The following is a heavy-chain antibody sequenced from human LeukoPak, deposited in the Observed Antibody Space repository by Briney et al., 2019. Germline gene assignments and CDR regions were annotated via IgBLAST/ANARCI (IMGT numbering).Heavy chain of an antibody. J-gene: IGHJ3*02. CDR3: ARLDYYDSSGSQRTDAFDI. Sequence: ASVKVSCKASGYTFTSYAMNWVRQAPGQGLEWMGWISAYNGNTNYAQKLQGRVTMTTDTSTSTAYMELRSLRSDDTAVYYCARLDYYDSSGSQRTDAFDIWGQGTMVTVSS. D-gene: IGHD3-22*01. CDR1: GYTFTSYA. CDR2: ISAYNGNT. V-gene: IGHV1-18*01.